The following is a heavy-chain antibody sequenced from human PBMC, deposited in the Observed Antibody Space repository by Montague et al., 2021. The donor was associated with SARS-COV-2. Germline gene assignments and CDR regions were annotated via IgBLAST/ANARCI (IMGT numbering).Heavy chain of an antibody. CDR1: GFIFGDYA. D-gene: IGHD6-19*01. CDR2: ISGDGATA. CDR3: AKALYSGGFFFESGSDF. V-gene: IGHV3-23*01. Sequence: SLRLSCAASGFIFGDYAINWVRQAPGKGLEWVASISGDGATAYYAESVLGRFVISRDNSKNTVLLQMDSLRVKDAAVYYCAKALYSGGFFFESGSDFWGQGTLVTVSS. J-gene: IGHJ4*02.